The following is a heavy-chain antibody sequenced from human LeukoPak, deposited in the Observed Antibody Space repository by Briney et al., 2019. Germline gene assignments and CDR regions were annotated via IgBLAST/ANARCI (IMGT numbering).Heavy chain of an antibody. V-gene: IGHV3-30*04. D-gene: IGHD3-9*01. J-gene: IGHJ3*02. CDR2: ISYDGSNK. CDR1: VFTFSTYA. CDR3: ARDDYDILTGSTGGAFDI. Sequence: GRCLRLSCAASVFTFSTYAMHWVRQAPCKGLEWVVVISYDGSNKYYADSVKGRFTISRDNSRNTLYLQMNSLRAEDTAVYYCARDDYDILTGSTGGAFDIWGQGTMVTVSS.